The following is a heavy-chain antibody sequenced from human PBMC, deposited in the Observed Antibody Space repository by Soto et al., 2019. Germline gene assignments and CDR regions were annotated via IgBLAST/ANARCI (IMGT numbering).Heavy chain of an antibody. J-gene: IGHJ6*02. Sequence: GGSLRLSCAASGFTFSSYGMHWVRQAPGKGLEWVAVISYDGSNKYYADSVKGRFTISRDNSKNTLYLQMNSLRAEDTAVYYCAKPITTFDYYCYGMDVWGQGTTVTVYS. V-gene: IGHV3-30*18. D-gene: IGHD3-3*01. CDR3: AKPITTFDYYCYGMDV. CDR1: GFTFSSYG. CDR2: ISYDGSNK.